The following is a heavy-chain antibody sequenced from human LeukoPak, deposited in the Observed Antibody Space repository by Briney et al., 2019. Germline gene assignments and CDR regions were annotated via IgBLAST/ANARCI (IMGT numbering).Heavy chain of an antibody. CDR2: ISYDGSNK. J-gene: IGHJ4*02. CDR1: GFTFSSYG. V-gene: IGHV3-30*18. CDR3: AKVWGYSPASGDY. D-gene: IGHD6-13*01. Sequence: GRSLRLSCAASGFTFSSYGMHWVRQAPGKGLEWVAVISYDGSNKYYADSVKGRFTISGDNSKNTLYLQMNSLRAEDTAVYYCAKVWGYSPASGDYWGQGTLVTVSS.